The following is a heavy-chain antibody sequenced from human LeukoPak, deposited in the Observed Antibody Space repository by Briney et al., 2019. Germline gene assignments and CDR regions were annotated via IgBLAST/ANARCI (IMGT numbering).Heavy chain of an antibody. V-gene: IGHV3-30-3*01. Sequence: GGSLRLSCAASGFTFSSYAMHWVRQAPGKGLEWVAVISYDGSNKYYADSVKGRFTVSRDNSKTTLYLQMNSLRADDTAVYYCAKGGPTGSNYFDFWGQGTLVTVSS. CDR2: ISYDGSNK. CDR3: AKGGPTGSNYFDF. J-gene: IGHJ4*02. D-gene: IGHD1-26*01. CDR1: GFTFSSYA.